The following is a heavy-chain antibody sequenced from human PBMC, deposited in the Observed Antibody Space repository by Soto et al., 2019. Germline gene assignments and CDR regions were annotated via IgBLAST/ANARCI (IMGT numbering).Heavy chain of an antibody. D-gene: IGHD2-2*01. CDR2: IYYSGST. CDR1: GGSISSSSYY. CDR3: ARHGIVVVPAAPLWGFDY. V-gene: IGHV4-39*01. J-gene: IGHJ4*02. Sequence: SETLSLTCTVSGGSISSSSYYWGWIRQPPGKGLEWIGSIYYSGSTYYNPSLKSRVTISVDTSKNQFSLKLSSVTAADTAVYYCARHGIVVVPAAPLWGFDYWGQGTLVTVSS.